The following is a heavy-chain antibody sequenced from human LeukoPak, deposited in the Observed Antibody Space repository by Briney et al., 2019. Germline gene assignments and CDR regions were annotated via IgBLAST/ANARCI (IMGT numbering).Heavy chain of an antibody. Sequence: ETQSLTCTVSGASINTYYWSWIRQPPGKGLEWIGYIYYSGTTSYNPSLKTRVTISIDTSKNQFSLKLSSVTAADTAVYYCARVLRPMASQYYFDYWGQGTLV. CDR1: GASINTYY. V-gene: IGHV4-59*01. CDR2: IYYSGTT. D-gene: IGHD3-10*01. J-gene: IGHJ4*02. CDR3: ARVLRPMASQYYFDY.